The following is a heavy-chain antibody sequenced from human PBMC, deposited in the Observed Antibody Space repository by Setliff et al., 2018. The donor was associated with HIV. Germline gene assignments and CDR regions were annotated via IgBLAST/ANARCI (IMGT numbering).Heavy chain of an antibody. D-gene: IGHD3-22*01. CDR2: INQDGSER. CDR1: GFTFSTYW. V-gene: IGHV3-7*03. J-gene: IGHJ4*02. CDR3: AKAHPGSSGLIDY. Sequence: GGSLRLSCAASGFTFSTYWMSWVRQAPGEGLEWVANINQDGSERYYVDSVKGRFTISRDNAKNSLYLQMNSLRAEDTAVYFCAKAHPGSSGLIDYWGQGTLVTVSS.